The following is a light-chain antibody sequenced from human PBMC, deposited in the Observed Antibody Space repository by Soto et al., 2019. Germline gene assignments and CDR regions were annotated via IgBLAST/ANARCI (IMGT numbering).Light chain of an antibody. V-gene: IGKV1-12*01. CDR3: QQGGSFPIT. J-gene: IGKJ5*01. CDR2: GAS. Sequence: DIQMTQSPSSVSASVGGRVTITCRASQDIGSWLAWYQQKPGKAPDLLIYGASSLQSGVPSRFYGSGSGTDFTLTISSLQPEDFATYYCQQGGSFPITFGQGTRLEIK. CDR1: QDIGSW.